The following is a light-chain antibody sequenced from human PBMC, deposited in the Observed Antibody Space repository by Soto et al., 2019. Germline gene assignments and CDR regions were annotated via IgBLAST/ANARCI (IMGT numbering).Light chain of an antibody. CDR1: QSVSNSY. CDR2: GVS. V-gene: IGKV3-20*01. J-gene: IGKJ2*01. Sequence: EIVLTQSPGTLSLSPGERATLSCRASQSVSNSYLAWYQQKPGQAPRLLIYGVSSRATGIPDRFSGSGSGIDFTLTINRLEPEEFAVYFCQQYGSSPYTFGHGTKLEIK. CDR3: QQYGSSPYT.